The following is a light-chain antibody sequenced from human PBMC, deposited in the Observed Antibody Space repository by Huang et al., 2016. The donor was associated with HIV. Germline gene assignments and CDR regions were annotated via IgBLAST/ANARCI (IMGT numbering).Light chain of an antibody. CDR3: QQYNNLPT. CDR2: DAS. Sequence: DIQMTQSPSSLSASVGDRVTITCQASQDISNYLNLYQQKPGKAPKLLIYDASNLETGVPSRFSGSGSGTDFTFTISSLQPEDTATYYCQQYNNLPTFGQGTKLEIK. J-gene: IGKJ2*01. V-gene: IGKV1-33*01. CDR1: QDISNY.